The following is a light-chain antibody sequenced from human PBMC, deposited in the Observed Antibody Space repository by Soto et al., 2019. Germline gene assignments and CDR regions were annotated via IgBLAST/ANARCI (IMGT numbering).Light chain of an antibody. CDR1: QSLLHSNGNNY. V-gene: IGKV2-28*01. CDR3: MQPLQTPIT. Sequence: DIVMTQSPLSLPVTPGEPASISCRYSQSLLHSNGNNYLDWYLQKPGQSPQLLLYLASNRASGVRDRFSGSGSCTDCTQKISIVEAEDVVVYYCMQPLQTPITFGQGTRLEIK. CDR2: LAS. J-gene: IGKJ5*01.